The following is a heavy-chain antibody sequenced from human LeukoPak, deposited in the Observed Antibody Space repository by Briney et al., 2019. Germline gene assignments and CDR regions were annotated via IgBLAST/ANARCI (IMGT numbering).Heavy chain of an antibody. D-gene: IGHD3-16*01. Sequence: GGSLRLSCAASGFIFSTYAMSWVRQAPGKGLECVSSFRGSGGSTYYADSVKGRFTISRDNSKNTPYLEMNDLRGQDTALYYCAKDLGLPVSSPPWGPRTPVTASS. CDR3: AKDLGLPVSSPP. V-gene: IGHV3-23*01. CDR2: FRGSGGST. J-gene: IGHJ4*01. CDR1: GFIFSTYA.